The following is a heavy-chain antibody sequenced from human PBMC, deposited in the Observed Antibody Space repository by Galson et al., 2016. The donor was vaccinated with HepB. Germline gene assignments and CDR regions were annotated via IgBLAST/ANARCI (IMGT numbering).Heavy chain of an antibody. CDR1: GDSVSRHGAS. D-gene: IGHD4-23*01. J-gene: IGHJ5*02. CDR3: AGGGEYGGIPSNWFDL. Sequence: CAISGDSVSRHGASWNWIRQSPSRGLEWLGRTFFRSKWYHNYAPSMKSRITLNPDTSKGQVSLVMRSVTPEDTAVYYCAGGGEYGGIPSNWFDLWGQGTLVTVSS. CDR2: TFFRSKWYH. V-gene: IGHV6-1*01.